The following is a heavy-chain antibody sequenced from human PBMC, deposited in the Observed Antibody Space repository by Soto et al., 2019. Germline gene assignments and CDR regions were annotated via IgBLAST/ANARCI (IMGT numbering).Heavy chain of an antibody. Sequence: SETLSLTCTVSGGSISSSSYYWGWIRHPPGKGLEWIGSIYYSGSTYYNPSLKSRVTISVDTSKNQFSLKLSSVTAADTAVYYCARRRQYLGVYYYYYGMDVWGQGTTVTVSS. V-gene: IGHV4-39*01. D-gene: IGHD3-16*01. CDR3: ARRRQYLGVYYYYYGMDV. CDR2: IYYSGST. J-gene: IGHJ6*02. CDR1: GGSISSSSYY.